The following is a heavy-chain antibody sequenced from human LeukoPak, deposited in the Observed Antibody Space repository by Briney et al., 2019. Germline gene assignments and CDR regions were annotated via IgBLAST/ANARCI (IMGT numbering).Heavy chain of an antibody. J-gene: IGHJ6*02. CDR2: INPNSGGT. V-gene: IGHV1-2*02. CDR3: ASINPAYCSSTSCYLYYYGMDV. D-gene: IGHD2-2*01. CDR1: GYTFTGYY. Sequence: GASVKVSCKASGYTFTGYYMHWVRQAPGQGLEWMGWINPNSGGTNYAQKFQGRVTMTRDTSISTAYMELSRLRSDDTAVCYCASINPAYCSSTSCYLYYYGMDVWGQGTTVTVSS.